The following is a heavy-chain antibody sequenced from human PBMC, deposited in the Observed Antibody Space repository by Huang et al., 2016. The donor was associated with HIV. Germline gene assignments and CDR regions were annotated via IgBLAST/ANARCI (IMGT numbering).Heavy chain of an antibody. CDR1: GYTFSTYS. CDR2: ISKTSGAT. J-gene: IGHJ4*02. Sequence: EVQLVESGGGLAQPGGSLRLSCVASGYTFSTYSMNWVSRAPGKGLEWVSYISKTSGATSYAESVKGRFTVSRDNVKKSLYLQMNRLRVEDTAMYYCVRDSSSGLQLRYWGQGALVIVS. V-gene: IGHV3-48*01. D-gene: IGHD3-22*01. CDR3: VRDSSSGLQLRY.